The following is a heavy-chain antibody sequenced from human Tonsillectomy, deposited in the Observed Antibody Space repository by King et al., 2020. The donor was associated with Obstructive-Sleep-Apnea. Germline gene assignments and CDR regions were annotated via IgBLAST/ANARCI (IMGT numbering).Heavy chain of an antibody. CDR3: TKDGEYCSTTACYPNFQH. V-gene: IGHV3-9*01. Sequence: VQLVESGGGLVQPGRSLRLSCAASGFTFDDYAMHWVRHAPGKGLEWVSGITWNSDSVAYADSVKGRFTISRDNAKNSLHLQMNSLRAEDTAFYYCTKDGEYCSTTACYPNFQHWGQGTLVTVSS. CDR1: GFTFDDYA. D-gene: IGHD2-2*01. CDR2: ITWNSDSV. J-gene: IGHJ1*01.